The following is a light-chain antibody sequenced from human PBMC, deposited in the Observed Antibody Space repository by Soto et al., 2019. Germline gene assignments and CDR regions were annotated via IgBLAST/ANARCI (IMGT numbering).Light chain of an antibody. V-gene: IGKV1-39*01. Sequence: DIQMPQPPSPLPACVGDRVTITCPASQSISSYLNWYQQKPGKAPKLLIYAASSLQSGVPSRFSGSGCGTDFTPTISSLQPEDFAAYYCQQSYSIPSITFGQGTRREIK. J-gene: IGKJ5*01. CDR1: QSISSY. CDR2: AAS. CDR3: QQSYSIPSIT.